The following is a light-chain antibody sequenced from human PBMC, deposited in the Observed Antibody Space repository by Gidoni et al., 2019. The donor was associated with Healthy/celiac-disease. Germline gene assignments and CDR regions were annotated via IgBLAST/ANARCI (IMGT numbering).Light chain of an antibody. CDR3: QHRSNWLT. J-gene: IGKJ4*01. Sequence: EIVLTQSPATLSLSPGERATLSCRASQSVSSYLAWYQQKPGQAPRLLIYDASNRATGIPARCSGRGSGTDFTLTISSLEPEDFAVYYCQHRSNWLTFGGGTKVEIK. CDR2: DAS. V-gene: IGKV3-11*01. CDR1: QSVSSY.